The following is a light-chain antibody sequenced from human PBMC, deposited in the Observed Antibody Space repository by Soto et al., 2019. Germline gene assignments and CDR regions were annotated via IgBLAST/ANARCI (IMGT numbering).Light chain of an antibody. J-gene: IGKJ1*01. Sequence: TQYPASLSASSGAEITLSCRASQSIKNFLAWYQHKTGQAPRLLFYDASIRATGIPARFSAGGSRTEFTLVISNLQSEDAADYYCQEYTAWPPGTFGQGTKVEIK. V-gene: IGKV3D-15*03. CDR2: DAS. CDR1: QSIKNF. CDR3: QEYTAWPPGT.